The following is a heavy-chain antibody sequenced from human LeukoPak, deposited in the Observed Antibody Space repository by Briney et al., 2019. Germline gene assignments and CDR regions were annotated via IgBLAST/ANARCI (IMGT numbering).Heavy chain of an antibody. CDR3: ARQIARGLWAFDS. Sequence: SESLPLTCSVSGASISSADHWWAWIRQSPGMGLGWIGSIYHSGSIYYNPSLKSRLTISVETSRNQFSLRLNSLTAAETAVYYCARQIARGLWAFDSWGQGSLVTVTS. D-gene: IGHD1-26*01. V-gene: IGHV4-39*01. J-gene: IGHJ4*02. CDR2: IYHSGSI. CDR1: GASISSADHW.